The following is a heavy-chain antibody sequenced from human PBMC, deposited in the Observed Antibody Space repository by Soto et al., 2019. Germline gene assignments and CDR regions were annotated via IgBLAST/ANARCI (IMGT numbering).Heavy chain of an antibody. D-gene: IGHD6-13*01. CDR3: ARDCAAAGPFDS. CDR2: ISAYNGNT. J-gene: IGHJ5*01. CDR1: GYTFTSYG. V-gene: IGHV1-18*01. Sequence: QVQLVQSGAEVKKPGASVKVSCKASGYTFTSYGISWVRQAPGQGLEWMGWISAYNGNTNYGQKLQGRVTMTTDTSTSPEYMEPRRLSSDQTAEYYSARDCAAAGPFDSWGKGTLVTVYS.